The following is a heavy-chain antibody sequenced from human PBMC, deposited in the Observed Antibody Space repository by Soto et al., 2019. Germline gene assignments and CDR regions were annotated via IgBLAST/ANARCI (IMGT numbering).Heavy chain of an antibody. CDR3: ATVRVRYSSSSGLSGWFDP. CDR1: GFTFSSYA. CDR2: ISGSGGST. V-gene: IGHV3-23*01. D-gene: IGHD6-6*01. J-gene: IGHJ5*02. Sequence: EVQLLESGGGLVQPGGSLRLSCAASGFTFSSYAMGWVRQAPGKGLEWVSVISGSGGSTYYADSVKGRFTISRDNSKNTLDLPVNSLGADDTAVYYCATVRVRYSSSSGLSGWFDPWGQGTLVTVSS.